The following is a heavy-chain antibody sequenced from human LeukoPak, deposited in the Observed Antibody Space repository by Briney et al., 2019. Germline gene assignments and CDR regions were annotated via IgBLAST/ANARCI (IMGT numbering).Heavy chain of an antibody. CDR2: IYHSGST. D-gene: IGHD3-9*01. CDR3: ARDQFKGVLRYFDWLGATQSIIPGDAFDI. V-gene: IGHV4-38-2*02. CDR1: GYSSSSCYY. J-gene: IGHJ3*02. Sequence: PSETLSRTCTVSGYSSSSCYYWGWSRQPPGEGLEWSGSIYHSGSTYYKPFLESRVNISVYTSKNQFSLKLSSVTAADTAVYYCARDQFKGVLRYFDWLGATQSIIPGDAFDIWGQGTMVTVSS.